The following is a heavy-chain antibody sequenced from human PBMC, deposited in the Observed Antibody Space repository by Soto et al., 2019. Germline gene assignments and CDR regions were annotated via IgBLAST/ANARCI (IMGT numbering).Heavy chain of an antibody. Sequence: EVQVVESVGDLVKPGGSLRLSCASSGFTCSTYTMNWVRQAPGKGLEWVSSINGRGNYIYYAESVKGRFTISRDNAKNSLYLQMDRLRAEDTALYYCVREDGKVGTNSAFDYWGLGALVTVSS. CDR2: INGRGNYI. CDR1: GFTCSTYT. CDR3: VREDGKVGTNSAFDY. V-gene: IGHV3-21*01. D-gene: IGHD1-26*01. J-gene: IGHJ4*02.